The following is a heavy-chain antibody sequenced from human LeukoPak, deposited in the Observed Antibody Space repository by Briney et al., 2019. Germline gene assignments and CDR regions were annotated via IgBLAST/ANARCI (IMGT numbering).Heavy chain of an antibody. J-gene: IGHJ4*02. CDR1: GGSISSYY. CDR2: IYYSGST. D-gene: IGHD3-16*01. V-gene: IGHV4-59*08. CDR3: AGSRFTFAYFDY. Sequence: PSETLSLTCTVSGGSISSYYWSWIRQPPGKGLEWIGHIYYSGSTNYNPSLKSRVTISVDTSKNQFSLKLSSVTAADTAVYYCAGSRFTFAYFDYWGQGTLVTVSS.